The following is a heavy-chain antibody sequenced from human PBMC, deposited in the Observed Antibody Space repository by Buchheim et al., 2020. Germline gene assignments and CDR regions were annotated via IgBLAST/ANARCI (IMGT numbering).Heavy chain of an antibody. J-gene: IGHJ4*02. CDR3: ARSWRFSLDS. CDR2: LTADGRDT. D-gene: IGHD3-10*01. CDR1: GFTVSSSW. Sequence: EVQLVESGGGLVQPGGSLRLSCAASGFTVSSSWMHWVRQAPGKGLVWVSRLTADGRDTAFADSVKGRFTISRDNAKHPLYLQMNTLRAEDTAVYYCARSWRFSLDSWGRGTL. V-gene: IGHV3-74*01.